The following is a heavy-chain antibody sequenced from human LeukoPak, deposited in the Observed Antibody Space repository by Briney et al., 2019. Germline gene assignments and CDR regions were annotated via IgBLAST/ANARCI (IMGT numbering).Heavy chain of an antibody. CDR2: ISGSGGST. CDR1: GFTFSSYA. CDR3: ARVNYDILTGYSYYFDY. J-gene: IGHJ4*02. Sequence: GGSLRLSRAASGFTFSSYAMSWVRQAPGKGLEWVSAISGSGGSTYYADSVKGRFTISRDNSKNTLYLQMNSLRAEDTAVYYCARVNYDILTGYSYYFDYWGQGTLVTVSS. V-gene: IGHV3-23*01. D-gene: IGHD3-9*01.